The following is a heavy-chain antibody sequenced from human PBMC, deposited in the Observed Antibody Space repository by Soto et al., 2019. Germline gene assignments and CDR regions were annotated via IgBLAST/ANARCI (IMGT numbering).Heavy chain of an antibody. CDR1: GGSISSYY. D-gene: IGHD3-10*01. V-gene: IGHV4-59*08. CDR3: ARQMLEWFGELKSVWFDP. J-gene: IGHJ5*02. Sequence: PSETLSLTCTVSGGSISSYYWSWIRQPPGKGLEWIGHIYYSGSTNYNPSLKSRVTISVDTSKNQFSLKLSSVTAADTAVYYCARQMLEWFGELKSVWFDPWGQGTLVTVSS. CDR2: IYYSGST.